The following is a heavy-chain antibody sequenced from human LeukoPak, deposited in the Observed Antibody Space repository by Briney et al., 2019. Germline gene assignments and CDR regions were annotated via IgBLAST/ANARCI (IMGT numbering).Heavy chain of an antibody. J-gene: IGHJ6*03. CDR1: GTSIGSGNYH. Sequence: SQTLSLTCSVSGTSIGSGNYHWNWIRQPAGKGLEWIGRIYPNGRTKYNPSLDSRLTILIGPSRTQFSLQLTSVTAADTAVYYCTREIVEVTGAIAWGPKPLRDSYYMDVWGKGTTVSVSS. CDR2: IYPNGRT. CDR3: TREIVEVTGAIAWGPKPLRDSYYMDV. D-gene: IGHD2-2*02. V-gene: IGHV4-61*02.